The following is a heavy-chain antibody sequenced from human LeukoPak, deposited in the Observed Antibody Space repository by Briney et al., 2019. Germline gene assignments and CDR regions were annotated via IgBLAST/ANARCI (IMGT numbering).Heavy chain of an antibody. CDR2: IYSTGST. CDR1: GGSLSNYY. Sequence: SENLSLTCTVSGGSLSNYYWSWIRQSAGKGLEWIGRIYSTGSTNYNPSLKSRVTMSVDTSKNQFSLKLNSVTAADTAVYYCARLVPAATYYFDYWGQGTLVTVSS. D-gene: IGHD2-2*01. CDR3: ARLVPAATYYFDY. J-gene: IGHJ4*02. V-gene: IGHV4-4*07.